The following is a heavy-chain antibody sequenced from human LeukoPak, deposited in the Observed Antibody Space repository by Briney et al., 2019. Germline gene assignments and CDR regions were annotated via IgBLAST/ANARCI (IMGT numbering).Heavy chain of an antibody. V-gene: IGHV4-61*05. CDR2: IYYSGST. Sequence: SETLSLTCTVSGGSISSSSYYWSWIRQPPGKGLEWIGYIYYSGSTNYNPSLKSRVTISVDTSKNQFSLKLSSVTAADTAVYYCARHEAKSGKFDYWGQGTLVTVSS. CDR1: GGSISSSSYY. D-gene: IGHD3-10*01. CDR3: ARHEAKSGKFDY. J-gene: IGHJ4*02.